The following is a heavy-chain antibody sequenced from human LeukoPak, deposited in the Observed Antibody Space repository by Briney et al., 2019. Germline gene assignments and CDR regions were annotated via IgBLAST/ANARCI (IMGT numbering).Heavy chain of an antibody. V-gene: IGHV1-2*02. CDR3: ARGPYSSSWYGQYLYNWFDP. CDR2: INPNSGGT. CDR1: GYTFTGYY. J-gene: IGHJ5*02. Sequence: GASVKVSCKASGYTFTGYYMHWVRQAPGQGLEWMGWINPNSGGTNYAQKFQGRVTITRNTSISTAYMELSSLRSEDTAVYYCARGPYSSSWYGQYLYNWFDPWGQGTLVTVSS. D-gene: IGHD6-13*01.